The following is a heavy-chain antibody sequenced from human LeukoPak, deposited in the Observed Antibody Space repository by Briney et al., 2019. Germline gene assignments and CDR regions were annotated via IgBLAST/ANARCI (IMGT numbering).Heavy chain of an antibody. CDR3: ARDLVQMAQPAWFDP. D-gene: IGHD5-24*01. J-gene: IGHJ5*02. V-gene: IGHV4-59*12. Sequence: SETLSLTCTVSGGSISSYYWSWIRQPPGKGLEWIGYIYYSGSTNYNPSLKSRVSISIDTSKNQFYLKLNSVTAADTAIYYCARDLVQMAQPAWFDPWGQGTLVTVSS. CDR2: IYYSGST. CDR1: GGSISSYY.